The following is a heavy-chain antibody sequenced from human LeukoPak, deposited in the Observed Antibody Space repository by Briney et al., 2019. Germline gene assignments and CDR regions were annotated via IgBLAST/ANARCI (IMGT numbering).Heavy chain of an antibody. V-gene: IGHV1-69*13. Sequence: SVKVSCKASGGTLSRYAISWVRQAPGQGLEWMGGIIASFGTANYAQKFQGRVTISADESTSTAYMELSSLRSEDTAVYYCARVVTPRYCSSTSCYWKGWFDPWGQGTLVTVSS. CDR3: ARVVTPRYCSSTSCYWKGWFDP. D-gene: IGHD2-2*01. CDR1: GGTLSRYA. CDR2: IIASFGTA. J-gene: IGHJ5*02.